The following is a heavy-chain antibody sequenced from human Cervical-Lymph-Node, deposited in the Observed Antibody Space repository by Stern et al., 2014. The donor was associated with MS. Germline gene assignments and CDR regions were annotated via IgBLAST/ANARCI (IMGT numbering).Heavy chain of an antibody. CDR1: GYTFTGYYY. J-gene: IGHJ4*02. D-gene: IGHD4-17*01. Sequence: VQLEESGAEVKKPGASVKVSCQASGYTFTGYYYLHWVRQAPGQGLEWVGRINRNSGGTNYAQKFQGRVTMTRDTSISTVYMELSSLRSDDTAVYYCATIDYGDYKDYWGQVTLVTVSS. CDR3: ATIDYGDYKDY. CDR2: INRNSGGT. V-gene: IGHV1-2*06.